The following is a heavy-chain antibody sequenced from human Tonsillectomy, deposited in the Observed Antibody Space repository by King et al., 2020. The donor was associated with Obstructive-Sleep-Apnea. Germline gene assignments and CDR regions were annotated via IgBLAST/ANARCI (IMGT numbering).Heavy chain of an antibody. V-gene: IGHV4-39*07. Sequence: QLQLQESGPGLVKPSETLSLTCTVSGGSISSSSYYWGWIRQPPGKGLEWIGSIYYSGSTYYNPSLKSRVTISVDTSKNQFSLKLSSVTAADTAVYYCAREGGHAYGDPRGRAPIYWGQGTLVTVSS. CDR3: AREGGHAYGDPRGRAPIY. J-gene: IGHJ4*02. CDR1: GGSISSSSYY. D-gene: IGHD4-17*01. CDR2: IYYSGST.